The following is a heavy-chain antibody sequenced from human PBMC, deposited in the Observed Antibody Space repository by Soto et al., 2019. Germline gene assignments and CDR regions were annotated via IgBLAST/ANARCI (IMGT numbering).Heavy chain of an antibody. J-gene: IGHJ4*02. Sequence: VMLSLTWAVAEDSRGSSDDCCGCIKQPPGKGLEWIGSIYYSGSTYYNPSLQSRVAISVDTSKNQFSLKLKSVTAADTAIYYCARRTVNIRTFYSGLKTHCFDYWGQGAPVTVSS. CDR2: IYYSGST. CDR1: EDSRGSSDDC. CDR3: ARRTVNIRTFYSGLKTHCFDY. D-gene: IGHD6-19*01. V-gene: IGHV4-39*01.